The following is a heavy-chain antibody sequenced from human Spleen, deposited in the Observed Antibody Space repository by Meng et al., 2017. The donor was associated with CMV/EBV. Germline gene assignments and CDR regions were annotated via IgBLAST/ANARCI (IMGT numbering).Heavy chain of an antibody. Sequence: GHLQQWGPGLVKPSQTLSLTCTVSGGSISSGDYYWSWIRQPPGKGLEWIGYIYYSGSTYYNPSLKSRVTISVDTSKNQFSLKLSSVTAADTAVYYCAREGSYYYDSSGLDYWGQGTLVTSPQ. CDR3: AREGSYYYDSSGLDY. J-gene: IGHJ4*02. D-gene: IGHD3-22*01. CDR1: GGSISSGDYY. CDR2: IYYSGST. V-gene: IGHV4-30-4*08.